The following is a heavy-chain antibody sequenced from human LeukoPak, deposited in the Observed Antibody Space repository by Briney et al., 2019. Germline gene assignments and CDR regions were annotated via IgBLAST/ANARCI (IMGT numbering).Heavy chain of an antibody. CDR3: TTGIDYGGGY. CDR2: IKNKEEGEKT. CDR1: GFSFTNVW. J-gene: IGHJ4*02. D-gene: IGHD3-16*01. Sequence: GGPLRLSCAVSGFSFTNVWMNWVRQAPGKGLEWVGRIKNKEEGEKTDYAAPVKGRFTISRDDSKATLLLQMNSLKMEDTAIYYCTTGIDYGGGYWGQGTLVSVSS. V-gene: IGHV3-15*07.